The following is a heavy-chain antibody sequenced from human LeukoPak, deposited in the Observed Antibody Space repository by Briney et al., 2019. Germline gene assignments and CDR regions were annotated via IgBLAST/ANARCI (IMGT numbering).Heavy chain of an antibody. CDR1: GFSFSSYG. D-gene: IGHD5-12*01. Sequence: GGSLRLSCAASGFSFSSYGMSWVRQAPGKGLEWVSGVSGSGTITTYYADSVRGRFTISRDNSKNTLYLQMNSLRAEDTALYYCAKCGSTDADAFSLWGQGTMVTVSS. CDR2: VSGSGTIT. J-gene: IGHJ3*01. CDR3: AKCGSTDADAFSL. V-gene: IGHV3-23*01.